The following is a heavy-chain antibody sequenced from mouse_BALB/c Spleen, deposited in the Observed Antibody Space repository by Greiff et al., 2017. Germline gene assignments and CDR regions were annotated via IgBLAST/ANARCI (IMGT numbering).Heavy chain of an antibody. D-gene: IGHD1-2*01. J-gene: IGHJ4*01. Sequence: VKLMESGPGLVAPSQSLSITCTVSGFSLTSYGVHWVRQPPGKGLEWLGVIWAGGSTNYNSALMSRLSISKDNSKSQVFLKMNSLQTDDTAMYYCARDLRLPYAMDYWGQGTSVTVSS. CDR1: GFSLTSYG. CDR2: IWAGGST. CDR3: ARDLRLPYAMDY. V-gene: IGHV2-9*02.